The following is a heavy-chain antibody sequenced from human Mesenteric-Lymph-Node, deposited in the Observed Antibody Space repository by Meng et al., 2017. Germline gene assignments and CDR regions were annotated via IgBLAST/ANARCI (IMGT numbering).Heavy chain of an antibody. Sequence: SETLSLTCAISGDSVSSNSAAWNWIRQSPSRGLEWLGRTYYRSKWYNDYAVSVKSRITINPDTSKNQFSLQLNSVTPEDTAVYYCARDSQPRGYSGYDSWEFDYWGQGTLVTVSS. CDR1: GDSVSSNSAA. J-gene: IGHJ4*02. CDR2: TYYRSKWYN. V-gene: IGHV6-1*01. D-gene: IGHD5-12*01. CDR3: ARDSQPRGYSGYDSWEFDY.